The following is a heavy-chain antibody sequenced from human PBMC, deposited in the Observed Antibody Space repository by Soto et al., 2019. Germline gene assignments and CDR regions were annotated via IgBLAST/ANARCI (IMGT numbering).Heavy chain of an antibody. CDR1: GGSISSSSYY. D-gene: IGHD6-13*01. CDR2: IYYSGST. J-gene: IGHJ4*02. Sequence: QLQLQESGPGLVKPSETLSLTCTVSGGSISSSSYYWGWIRQPPGKGLEWIGSIYYSGSTYYNPSLKSRVTISADTSKNQFSLKLSSVTAADTAVYYCARNPSWYEALDYWGQGTLVTVSS. V-gene: IGHV4-39*01. CDR3: ARNPSWYEALDY.